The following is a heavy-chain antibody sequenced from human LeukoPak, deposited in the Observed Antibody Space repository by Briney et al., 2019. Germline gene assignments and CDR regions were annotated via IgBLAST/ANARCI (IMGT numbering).Heavy chain of an antibody. Sequence: ASVKVSCKASGYTFTGYYMHWVRQAPGQGLKWMGRINPNSGGTNYAQKFQGRVTMTRDTSISTAYMELSRLRSDDTAVYYCARDPSVVVVAATLDYWGQGTLVTVSS. CDR1: GYTFTGYY. V-gene: IGHV1-2*06. J-gene: IGHJ4*02. D-gene: IGHD2-15*01. CDR2: INPNSGGT. CDR3: ARDPSVVVVAATLDY.